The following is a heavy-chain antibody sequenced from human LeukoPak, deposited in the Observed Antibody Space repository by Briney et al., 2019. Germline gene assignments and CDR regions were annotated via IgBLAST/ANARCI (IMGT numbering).Heavy chain of an antibody. CDR3: ARDRAIPKADVFDI. V-gene: IGHV1-69*13. CDR2: IIPMIGTT. J-gene: IGHJ3*02. Sequence: GASVKVSCKASGGTFGGYAINWVRQAPGQGLQWVGGIIPMIGTTNFAQKFQGRVTITADASTSTAYMELNSLTSEDTAVYYCARDRAIPKADVFDIWGQGTMVTVSS. CDR1: GGTFGGYA.